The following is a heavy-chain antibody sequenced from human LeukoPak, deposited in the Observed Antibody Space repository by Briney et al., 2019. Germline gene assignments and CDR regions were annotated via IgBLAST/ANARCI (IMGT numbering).Heavy chain of an antibody. J-gene: IGHJ6*03. Sequence: SETLSLTCTVSGGSISSSSYYWGWIRQPPGKGLEWIGSIYYSGSTYYNPSLKSRVTISVDTSKNQFSLKLTSVTAADTAVYYCARVSAAIDYYYYMDVWGKGTTVTVSS. D-gene: IGHD2-2*01. V-gene: IGHV4-39*07. CDR3: ARVSAAIDYYYYMDV. CDR2: IYYSGST. CDR1: GGSISSSSYY.